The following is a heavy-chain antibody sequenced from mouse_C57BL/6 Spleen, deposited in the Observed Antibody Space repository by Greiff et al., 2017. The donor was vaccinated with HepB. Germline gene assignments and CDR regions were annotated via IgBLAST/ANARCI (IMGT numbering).Heavy chain of an antibody. CDR3: ARRDYYGSSSHFDY. J-gene: IGHJ2*01. V-gene: IGHV1-82*01. CDR1: GYAFSSSW. CDR2: IYPGDGDT. Sequence: VMLVESGPELVKPGASVKISCKASGYAFSSSWMNWVKQRPGKGLEWIGRIYPGDGDTNYNGKFKGKATLTADKSSSTAYMQLSSLTSEDSAVYFCARRDYYGSSSHFDYWGQGTTLTVSS. D-gene: IGHD1-1*01.